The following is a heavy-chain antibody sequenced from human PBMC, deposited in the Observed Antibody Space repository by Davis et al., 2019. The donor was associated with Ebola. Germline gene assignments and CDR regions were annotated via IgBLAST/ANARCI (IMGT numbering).Heavy chain of an antibody. CDR2: IYPGDSDT. D-gene: IGHD1-1*01. V-gene: IGHV5-51*01. CDR1: GYSFINYW. Sequence: GESLKISCKGSGYSFINYWIAWVRQMPGKGLEWMGIIYPGDSDTRYSPSFQGQVTISVDKSINAAHLQWRSLKASDTAIYYCARHTTSGGTRYYYGMDVWGKGTTVTVSS. CDR3: ARHTTSGGTRYYYGMDV. J-gene: IGHJ6*04.